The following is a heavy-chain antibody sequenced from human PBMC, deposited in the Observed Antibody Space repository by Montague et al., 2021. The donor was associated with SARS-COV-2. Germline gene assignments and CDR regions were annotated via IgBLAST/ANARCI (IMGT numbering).Heavy chain of an antibody. J-gene: IGHJ6*02. V-gene: IGHV4-39*07. CDR1: GGSISSSSYY. CDR2: IYYSGST. CDR3: ARGRVVGALAFYYYYGMDV. D-gene: IGHD1-26*01. Sequence: SETLSLTCTVSGGSISSSSYYWGWIRQPPGKGLEWIVSIYYSGSTYYNPSLKSRVTISVDTSKNQFSLKLSSVTAADTAVYYCARGRVVGALAFYYYYGMDVWGQGTTVTVSS.